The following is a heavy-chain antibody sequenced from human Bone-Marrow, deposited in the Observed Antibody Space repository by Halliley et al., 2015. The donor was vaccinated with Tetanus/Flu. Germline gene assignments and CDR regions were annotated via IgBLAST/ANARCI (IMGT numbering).Heavy chain of an antibody. CDR3: ARDLIGYNWKPRAEFDF. Sequence: WISAYNDNPTYAQKLQGRVPMTTDTSTSTAYMERRSLRSDDTAVYYCARDLIGYNWKPRAEFDFWGQGTLVTVSS. V-gene: IGHV1-18*01. J-gene: IGHJ4*02. CDR2: ISAYNDNP. D-gene: IGHD1-20*01.